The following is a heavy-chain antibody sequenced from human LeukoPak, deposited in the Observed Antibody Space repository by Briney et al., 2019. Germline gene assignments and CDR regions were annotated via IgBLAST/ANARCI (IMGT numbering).Heavy chain of an antibody. D-gene: IGHD2-15*01. V-gene: IGHV3-23*01. J-gene: IGHJ3*02. CDR2: ISGSGGST. CDR3: AKQSGPGLLVAFDI. CDR1: GFTFSSYA. Sequence: PGASLRLSCAASGFTFSSYAMSWVRQAPGKGLEWVSAISGSGGSTYYADSVKGRFTISRDNSKNTLYLQMNSLRAEGTAVYYCAKQSGPGLLVAFDIWGQGTMVTVSS.